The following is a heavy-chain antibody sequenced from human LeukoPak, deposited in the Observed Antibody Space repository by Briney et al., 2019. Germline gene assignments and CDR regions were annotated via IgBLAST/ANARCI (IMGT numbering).Heavy chain of an antibody. D-gene: IGHD5-18*01. CDR1: GFTFRNNW. Sequence: GGSLRLSCTASGFTFRNNWMHWVRQAPGKGLIWVSRINLDGTETTYADSVKGRFTISRDNAKNTLYLQMNSLRAEDTAVYYCAKPHFLVRTTALCAFDIWGQGTMVTVSS. CDR3: AKPHFLVRTTALCAFDI. J-gene: IGHJ3*02. CDR2: INLDGTET. V-gene: IGHV3-74*01.